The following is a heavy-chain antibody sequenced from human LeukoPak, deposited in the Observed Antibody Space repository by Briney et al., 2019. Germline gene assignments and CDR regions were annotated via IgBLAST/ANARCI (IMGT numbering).Heavy chain of an antibody. CDR3: ASAIPAPGVMDY. J-gene: IGHJ4*02. V-gene: IGHV3-11*01. Sequence: PGGSLRLSCAASGFTFSDYYMSWIRQAPGKGLEWVSYISSSGSTIYYADSVRGRFTISRDNAKNSLYLQMNSLRAEDTAVYYCASAIPAPGVMDYWGQGTLVTVSS. CDR1: GFTFSDYY. CDR2: ISSSGSTI. D-gene: IGHD1-14*01.